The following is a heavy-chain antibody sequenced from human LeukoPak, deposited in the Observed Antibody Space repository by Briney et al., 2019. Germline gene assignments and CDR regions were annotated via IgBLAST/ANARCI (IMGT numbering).Heavy chain of an antibody. D-gene: IGHD5-12*01. V-gene: IGHV1-24*01. CDR1: GYTLTELS. CDR2: FDPEDGET. CDR3: ATRIIVATIWYYFDY. Sequence: ASVKVSCKVSGYTLTELSMHWVRQAPGKGLEWMGGFDPEDGETIYAQKFQGRVTMTEDTSTDTAYMELSSLRSEDTAVYYCATRIIVATIWYYFDYWGQGTLVTVSS. J-gene: IGHJ4*02.